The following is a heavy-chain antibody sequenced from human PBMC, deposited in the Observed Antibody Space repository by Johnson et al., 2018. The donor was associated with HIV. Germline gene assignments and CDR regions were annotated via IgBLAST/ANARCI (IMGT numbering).Heavy chain of an antibody. CDR2: ITNSGGGT. Sequence: EVQLVESGGGLVQPGGSLRLSCAASGFTFSSYAMSWVRQAPGKGLEWVSVITNSGGGTYYADSVRGQFTISRDNSKNTLYLQMNSLRAEDTAIYYCAKKGNVGSWDLDAFDIWGQGTMVTVSS. V-gene: IGHV3-23*04. D-gene: IGHD1-26*01. CDR3: AKKGNVGSWDLDAFDI. J-gene: IGHJ3*02. CDR1: GFTFSSYA.